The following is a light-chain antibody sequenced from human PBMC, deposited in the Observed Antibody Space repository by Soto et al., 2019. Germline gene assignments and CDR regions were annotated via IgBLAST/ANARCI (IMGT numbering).Light chain of an antibody. J-gene: IGLJ1*01. Sequence: QSALTQPPSVSGSPGQSVTISCTGTSSDVGGYNYVSWFQQHPGKAPKVMIYEVSKRPSGVPDRFSGSKSGNTASLTISGLQAEDEADYYCCSNPGNVEVFGTGTKVTVL. CDR3: CSNPGNVEV. CDR1: SSDVGGYNY. V-gene: IGLV2-11*01. CDR2: EVS.